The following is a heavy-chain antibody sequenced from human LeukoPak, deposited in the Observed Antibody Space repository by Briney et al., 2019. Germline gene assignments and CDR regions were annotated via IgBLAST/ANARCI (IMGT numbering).Heavy chain of an antibody. J-gene: IGHJ4*02. CDR3: ARRRGYSYDY. V-gene: IGHV4-59*01. Sequence: SETLSLTCTVSGGSISSYYWSWIRQPPGKGLEWIGYIYYSGSTNYNPSLKSRVTISVDTSKNQFSLRLSSATAADTAVNSCARRRGYSYDYWGQGTVVTVSS. CDR1: GGSISSYY. D-gene: IGHD5-18*01. CDR2: IYYSGST.